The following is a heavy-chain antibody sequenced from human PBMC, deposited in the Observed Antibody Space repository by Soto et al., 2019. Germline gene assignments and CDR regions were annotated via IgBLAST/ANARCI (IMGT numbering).Heavy chain of an antibody. J-gene: IGHJ5*02. CDR3: ARHVEYCDILAGRHWFDP. CDR1: GGSISSSSYY. D-gene: IGHD3-9*01. Sequence: QLQLQESGPGLVKPSETLSLICTVSGGSISSSSYYWGWIRQPPGKGLEWIGCIYYSGSTYYNPSLKSRVTISVDTSKNQFSLKLSSVTAADTAVYYCARHVEYCDILAGRHWFDPWGQGTLVTVSS. CDR2: IYYSGST. V-gene: IGHV4-39*01.